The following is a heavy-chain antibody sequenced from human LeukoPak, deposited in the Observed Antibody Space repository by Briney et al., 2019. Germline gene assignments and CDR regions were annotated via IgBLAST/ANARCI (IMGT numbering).Heavy chain of an antibody. CDR1: GFTFSSYW. CDR3: ARDIVPYYYDSSGSGSFDY. D-gene: IGHD3-22*01. J-gene: IGHJ4*02. V-gene: IGHV3-74*01. Sequence: GGSLRLSCAASGFTFSSYWMHWVRQAPGKGLVWVSRINSDGSSTSYADSVKGRFTISRDNAKNTLYLQMNSLRAEDTAVYYCARDIVPYYYDSSGSGSFDYWGQGTLVTVSS. CDR2: INSDGSST.